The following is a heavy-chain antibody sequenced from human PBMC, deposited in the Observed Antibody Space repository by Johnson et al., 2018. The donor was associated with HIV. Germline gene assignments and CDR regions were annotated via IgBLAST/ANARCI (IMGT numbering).Heavy chain of an antibody. V-gene: IGHV3-72*01. CDR2: TRDNANGYST. Sequence: EVQLVESGGGVVLPGGSLRLSCAASGFTFSDHYMDWVRQAPGKGLEWVARTRDNANGYSTEYAASVKGRFTISRDASKDSLYLQMNSLKSEDTAVYFCARRAYTSGWYAAFDLWGQGTMVTVSS. J-gene: IGHJ3*01. D-gene: IGHD6-19*01. CDR1: GFTFSDHY. CDR3: ARRAYTSGWYAAFDL.